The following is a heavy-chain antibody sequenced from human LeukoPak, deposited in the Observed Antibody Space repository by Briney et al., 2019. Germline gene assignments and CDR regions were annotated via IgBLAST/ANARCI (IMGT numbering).Heavy chain of an antibody. D-gene: IGHD3-10*01. CDR1: GFTFSSYA. J-gene: IGHJ6*02. CDR3: ARDLNGSGRGGKSV. Sequence: PGGSLRLSCAASGFTFSSYAMHWVRQAPGKVLEWVAVISYDGSNKYYADSVKGRFTISRDNSKDTLNLQMNSLRAEDTAVYYCARDLNGSGRGGKSVWGQGTTVTVSS. V-gene: IGHV3-30*04. CDR2: ISYDGSNK.